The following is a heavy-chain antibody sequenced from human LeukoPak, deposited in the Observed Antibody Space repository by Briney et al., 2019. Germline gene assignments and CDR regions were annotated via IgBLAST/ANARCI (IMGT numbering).Heavy chain of an antibody. J-gene: IGHJ5*02. CDR1: GFTFSDHS. V-gene: IGHV3-7*03. Sequence: GGSLRLSCVASGFTFSDHSMMWVRQAPGKGLEWVANIKRDGSEKNYVDSVRGRFTVSRDNRENSLYLHLNSLGVEDTALYYCAKGFSSSLTYWFDPWGQGTLVTVSS. D-gene: IGHD6-6*01. CDR2: IKRDGSEK. CDR3: AKGFSSSLTYWFDP.